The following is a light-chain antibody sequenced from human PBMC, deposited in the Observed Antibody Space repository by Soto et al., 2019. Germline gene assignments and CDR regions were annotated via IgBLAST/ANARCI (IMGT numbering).Light chain of an antibody. Sequence: QSVLTHPASESGSPGQSITISCVGTSGDIGDYNYVSWYQQHPGKVPKVIIYDVSNRPSGVSYRFSGTKSGNTASLTVSGLQAEDEADYYCCSYTRSGTLIFGTGTKVTVL. V-gene: IGLV2-14*01. CDR1: SGDIGDYNY. CDR3: CSYTRSGTLI. J-gene: IGLJ1*01. CDR2: DVS.